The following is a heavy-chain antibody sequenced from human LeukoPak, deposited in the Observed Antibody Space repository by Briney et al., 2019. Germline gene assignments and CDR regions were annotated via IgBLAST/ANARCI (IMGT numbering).Heavy chain of an antibody. J-gene: IGHJ4*02. CDR3: ARDLAGYFDY. Sequence: SVKVSCKASVGTFSSYAISWLRQAPGQGLESRGRIIPIFGTANYAQKFQSRVTITTDESTSTAYMEPDSLRSDHSAGYYYARDLAGYFDYWGQGTLVTVSS. CDR1: VGTFSSYA. D-gene: IGHD6-13*01. V-gene: IGHV1-69*05. CDR2: IIPIFGTA.